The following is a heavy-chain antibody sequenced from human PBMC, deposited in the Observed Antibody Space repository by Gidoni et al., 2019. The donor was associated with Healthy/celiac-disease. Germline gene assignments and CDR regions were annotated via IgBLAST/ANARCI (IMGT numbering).Heavy chain of an antibody. D-gene: IGHD4-17*01. CDR1: GGHFSSYA. CDR2: IIPILGIA. V-gene: IGHV1-69*04. CDR3: ASDYGDYVDYYYYMDV. Sequence: QVQLVQSGAEVKKPGSSVKVSCKASGGHFSSYAISWVRQAPGQGLEWMGRIIPILGIANYAQKFQGRVTITADKSTSTAYMELSSLRSEDTAVYDCASDYGDYVDYYYYMDVWGKGTTVTVSS. J-gene: IGHJ6*03.